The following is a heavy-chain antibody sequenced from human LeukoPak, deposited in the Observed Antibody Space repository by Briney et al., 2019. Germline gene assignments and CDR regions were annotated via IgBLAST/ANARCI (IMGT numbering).Heavy chain of an antibody. V-gene: IGHV3-23*01. CDR2: ISGSGGST. D-gene: IGHD3-22*01. CDR3: AKDRRYYASSGYPYFDY. Sequence: GGTLRLSCAASGFTFSSYGMSWVRQAPGKGLEWVSAISGSGGSTYYADSVKGRFTISRDNSKNTLYLQMNNLRAEDTAVYYCAKDRRYYASSGYPYFDYWGQGTLVTVSS. CDR1: GFTFSSYG. J-gene: IGHJ4*02.